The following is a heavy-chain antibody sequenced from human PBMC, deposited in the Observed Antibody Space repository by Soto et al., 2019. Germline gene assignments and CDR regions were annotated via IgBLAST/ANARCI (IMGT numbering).Heavy chain of an antibody. CDR2: IFSNDEK. CDR3: ARTLVGATSDAFDI. D-gene: IGHD1-26*01. CDR1: GFSLSNARMG. Sequence: QVTLKESGPVLVKPTETLTLTCTVSGFSLSNARMGVSWIRQPPGKALEWLAHIFSNDEKSYSTSLKSRRTISKDTSKSQVVLTKSNMDPEDTATYYCARTLVGATSDAFDIWGQGTMVTVSS. J-gene: IGHJ3*02. V-gene: IGHV2-26*01.